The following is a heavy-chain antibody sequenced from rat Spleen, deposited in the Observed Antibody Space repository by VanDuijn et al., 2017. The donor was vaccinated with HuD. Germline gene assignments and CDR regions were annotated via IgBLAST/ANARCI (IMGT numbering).Heavy chain of an antibody. D-gene: IGHD2-1*01. CDR3: ARDLTNYAYTYGVMDA. CDR2: MWSDGNT. CDR1: GLSLTTNS. J-gene: IGHJ4*01. Sequence: QVQLKESGPGLVQPSQTLSLTCTVSGLSLTTNSVSWIRQPPGKGLEWMGVMWSDGNTDYNSALNSRLAISRDTSKSQVFLKMNSLQTEDIATYYCARDLTNYAYTYGVMDAWGQGASVTVSS. V-gene: IGHV2-47*01.